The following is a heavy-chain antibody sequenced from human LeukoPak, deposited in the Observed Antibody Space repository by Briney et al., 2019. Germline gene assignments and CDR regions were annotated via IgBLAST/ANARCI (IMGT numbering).Heavy chain of an antibody. D-gene: IGHD1-26*01. Sequence: GESLKISCKGSGYSFTSYWIGWVRQMPGKGLEWMGIIYPGDSDTRYSPSFQGQVTISADKSISTAYLQWSSLKASDTAMYYCARGREWELLLTSFDYWGQGTLVTVSS. CDR2: IYPGDSDT. J-gene: IGHJ4*02. V-gene: IGHV5-51*01. CDR1: GYSFTSYW. CDR3: ARGREWELLLTSFDY.